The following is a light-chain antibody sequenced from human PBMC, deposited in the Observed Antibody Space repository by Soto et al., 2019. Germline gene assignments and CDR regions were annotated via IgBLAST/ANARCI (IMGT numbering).Light chain of an antibody. J-gene: IGKJ2*01. CDR3: QQSYSTPHS. CDR1: QRVGTNY. CDR2: ATS. Sequence: DIQMTQSPSSLSAFVGDRVTITCRASQRVGTNYLSWFQQRPGKAPKLLIYATSSLQSGVPSRFTGSGSDTDFTLAISSLQPEDLATYYCQQSYSTPHSFGQGTKLEIQ. V-gene: IGKV1-39*01.